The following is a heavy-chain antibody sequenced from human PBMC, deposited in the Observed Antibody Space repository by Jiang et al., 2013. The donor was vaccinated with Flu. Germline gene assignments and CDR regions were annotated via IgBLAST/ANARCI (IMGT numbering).Heavy chain of an antibody. D-gene: IGHD3-3*01. CDR1: GGSISSYY. J-gene: IGHJ6*02. CDR2: IYYSGST. CDR3: ARVRGYYDFANYYGMDV. Sequence: SGPGLVKPSETLSLTCTVSGGSISSYYWSWIRQPPGKGLEWIGYIYYSGSTNYNPSLKSRVTISVDTSKNQFSLKLSSVTAADTAVYYCARVRGYYDFANYYGMDVWGQGTTVTVSS. V-gene: IGHV4-59*01.